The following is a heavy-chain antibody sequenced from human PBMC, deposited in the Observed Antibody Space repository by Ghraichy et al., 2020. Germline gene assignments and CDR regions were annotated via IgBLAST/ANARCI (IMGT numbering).Heavy chain of an antibody. J-gene: IGHJ5*02. V-gene: IGHV5-10-1*01. CDR2: IKPSDSST. Sequence: GESLNISCQGSGYTFSTHKVSWVRQMPGKGLEWMGRIKPSDSSTKYGPSFEGRVTISIDKSARTAYLQWSSLKTSDSAIYYCATQMEVESPTPPLYRWGQGTLVNVS. CDR1: GYTFSTHK. D-gene: IGHD4-23*01. CDR3: ATQMEVESPTPPLYR.